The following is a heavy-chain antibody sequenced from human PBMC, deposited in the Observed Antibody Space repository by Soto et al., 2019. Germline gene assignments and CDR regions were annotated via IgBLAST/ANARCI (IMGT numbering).Heavy chain of an antibody. V-gene: IGHV1-69*13. CDR3: ASRYFDWLLATNYYYGMDV. J-gene: IGHJ6*02. CDR1: GGTFSSYA. Sequence: SVKLSCKASGGTFSSYAISLVRQAPGQGLEWMGGIIPIFGTANYAQKFQGRVTITADESTSTAYMELSSLRSEDTAVYYCASRYFDWLLATNYYYGMDVWGQGTTVTVSS. CDR2: IIPIFGTA. D-gene: IGHD3-9*01.